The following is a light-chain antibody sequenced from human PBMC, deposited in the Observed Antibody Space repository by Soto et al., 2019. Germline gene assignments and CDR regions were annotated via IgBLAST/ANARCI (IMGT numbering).Light chain of an antibody. CDR3: QQYNDWPLT. CDR1: QSVSSD. J-gene: IGKJ1*01. Sequence: EIVMAQSLATLSLSKGETATLSCRASQSVSSDLAWYQQKPGQAPSLLIYGAFTRATGIPARFSGTGSGTEFTLTISSLQSEDFALYYCQQYNDWPLTFGQGTKV. CDR2: GAF. V-gene: IGKV3-15*01.